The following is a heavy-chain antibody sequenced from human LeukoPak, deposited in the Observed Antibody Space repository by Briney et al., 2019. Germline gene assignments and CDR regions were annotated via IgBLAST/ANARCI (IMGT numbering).Heavy chain of an antibody. Sequence: SEALSLTCTVSGASISSNSWSWIRQPPGKGLEWIGYIYYGGNTNYNPSLQSRVTISVDTSKNQFSLQLKSVTAADTALYYCARDFQGITTFGVAPPGGFDPWGQGTLVIVSS. CDR2: IYYGGNT. CDR3: ARDFQGITTFGVAPPGGFDP. D-gene: IGHD3-3*01. CDR1: GASISSNS. V-gene: IGHV4-59*01. J-gene: IGHJ5*02.